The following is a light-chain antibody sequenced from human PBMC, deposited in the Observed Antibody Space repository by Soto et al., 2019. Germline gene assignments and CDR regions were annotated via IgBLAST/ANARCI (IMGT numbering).Light chain of an antibody. V-gene: IGKV1-5*03. Sequence: DIQMTQSPSTLSASVGDRVTITCRASESISIWLAWYQQKPGKAPKLLIYKASSLESGVPSRFSGSGSGTEFTLTISSLQPDDFVTYYCQQYNSWWTFGQGTKVEIK. J-gene: IGKJ1*01. CDR2: KAS. CDR1: ESISIW. CDR3: QQYNSWWT.